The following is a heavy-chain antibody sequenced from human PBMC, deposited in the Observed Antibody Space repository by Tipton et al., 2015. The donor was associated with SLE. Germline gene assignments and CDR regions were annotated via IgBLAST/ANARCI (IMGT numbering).Heavy chain of an antibody. CDR3: ARGPTSNGWYGWFDP. Sequence: TLSLTCTVSGGSISSHYWSWIRQPPGKGLEWIGVINHSGSTNYNPSLKSRVTISVDTSKNQFSLKLSSVTAADTAVYYCARGPTSNGWYGWFDPWGQGTLVTVSS. J-gene: IGHJ5*02. V-gene: IGHV4-34*01. D-gene: IGHD6-19*01. CDR1: GGSISSHY. CDR2: INHSGST.